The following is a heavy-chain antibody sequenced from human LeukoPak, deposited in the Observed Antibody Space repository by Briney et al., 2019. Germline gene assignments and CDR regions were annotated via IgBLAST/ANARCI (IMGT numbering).Heavy chain of an antibody. D-gene: IGHD3-9*01. CDR2: NSGSGGST. CDR1: GFTFSSYG. CDR3: AALPTGYQNFDY. V-gene: IGHV3-23*01. J-gene: IGHJ4*02. Sequence: GGSLRLSCAASGFTFSSYGMSWVRQAPGKGLEWVSTNSGSGGSTYYADSVKGRFTISRDNSKNTLFLQMHSLRAEDTAVYYCAALPTGYQNFDYWGQGTLVTVFS.